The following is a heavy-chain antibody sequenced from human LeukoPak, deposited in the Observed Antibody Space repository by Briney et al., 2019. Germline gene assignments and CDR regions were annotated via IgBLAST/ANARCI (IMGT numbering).Heavy chain of an antibody. V-gene: IGHV3-21*04. Sequence: GGSVRLSCAACGFSLSGQSMNWVRPAPGKGREGVSCITSSSSYIYYADSMNGRFTISRDNAKISLYLQMNSLRAEDTAVYYCARDFGGYCSGGSCYSGWSDYWGQGTLVTVSS. J-gene: IGHJ4*02. D-gene: IGHD2-15*01. CDR1: GFSLSGQS. CDR2: ITSSSSYI. CDR3: ARDFGGYCSGGSCYSGWSDY.